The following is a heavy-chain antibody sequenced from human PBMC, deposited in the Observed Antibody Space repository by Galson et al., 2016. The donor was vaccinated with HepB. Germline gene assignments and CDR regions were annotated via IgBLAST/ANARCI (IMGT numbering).Heavy chain of an antibody. CDR2: LYSGGQI. D-gene: IGHD6-19*01. CDR1: GFTVSSNY. V-gene: IGHV3-53*01. Sequence: SLRLSCAASGFTVSSNYMSWVRQAPGKGLEWVSILYSGGQISYIDSVRGRFTISRDNSQNTVYLQMSSLRAEDTAVYYCASLYRSGYWGQGTLSPSPQ. J-gene: IGHJ4*02. CDR3: ASLYRSGY.